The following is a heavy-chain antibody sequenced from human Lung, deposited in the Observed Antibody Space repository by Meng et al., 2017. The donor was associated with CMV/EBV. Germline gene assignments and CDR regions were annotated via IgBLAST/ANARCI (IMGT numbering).Heavy chain of an antibody. CDR1: GFTFSSYS. Sequence: GEXXKISCAASGFTFSSYSMNWVRQAPGKGLEWVSSISSSSSYIYYADSVKGRFTISRDNAKNSLYLQMNSLRAEDTAVYYCATSRGSGWYRIGWFDPWGQGXLVTVSS. CDR2: ISSSSSYI. D-gene: IGHD6-19*01. CDR3: ATSRGSGWYRIGWFDP. V-gene: IGHV3-21*01. J-gene: IGHJ5*02.